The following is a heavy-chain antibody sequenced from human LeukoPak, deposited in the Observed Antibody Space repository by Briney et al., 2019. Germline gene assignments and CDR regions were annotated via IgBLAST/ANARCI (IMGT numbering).Heavy chain of an antibody. V-gene: IGHV3-72*01. CDR3: ARIASFNYGLDV. Sequence: GGSLRLSCAASGFTFSNHYMDWVRQTPGKGLEWVGRSRNKVNGYTTEYAASVIGRFTISRDVSENSLYLQMNGLKAEDTAVYYCARIASFNYGLDVWGQGTTVTVSS. CDR1: GFTFSNHY. J-gene: IGHJ6*02. CDR2: SRNKVNGYTT. D-gene: IGHD2-15*01.